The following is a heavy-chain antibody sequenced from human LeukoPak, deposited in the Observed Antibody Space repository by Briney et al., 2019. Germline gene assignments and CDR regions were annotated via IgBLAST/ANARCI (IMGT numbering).Heavy chain of an antibody. CDR2: ISASGGST. D-gene: IGHD5-18*01. V-gene: IGHV3-23*01. J-gene: IGHJ4*02. Sequence: PGGSLRLSCAASGFTFSFAAMTWVRQGQGKGLEWVSLISASGGSTYYADSVKGRFTIPRDNSKNTVYLQMNSLRAEDTALYYCAKDIQGANWGQGTLVTVSS. CDR1: GFTFSFAA. CDR3: AKDIQGAN.